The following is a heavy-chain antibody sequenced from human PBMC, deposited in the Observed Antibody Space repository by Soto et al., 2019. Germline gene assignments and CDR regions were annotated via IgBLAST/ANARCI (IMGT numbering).Heavy chain of an antibody. CDR2: INHSGST. V-gene: IGHV4-34*01. J-gene: IGHJ4*02. D-gene: IGHD2-21*02. CDR3: VLLAYCGGDCYGTGTFDY. Sequence: LSLTCAVYGGSFSGYYWSWIRQPPGKGLEWIGEINHSGSTNYNPSLKSRVTISVDTSKNQFSLKLSSVTAADTAVYYCVLLAYCGGDCYGTGTFDYWGQGTLVTVSS. CDR1: GGSFSGYY.